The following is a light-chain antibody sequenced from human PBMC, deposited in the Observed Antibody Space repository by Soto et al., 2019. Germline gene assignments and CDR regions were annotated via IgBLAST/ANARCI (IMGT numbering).Light chain of an antibody. V-gene: IGKV1-39*01. CDR3: QQSYSTLLRT. J-gene: IGKJ2*02. CDR2: AAS. CDR1: QNISSY. Sequence: DIQMTQSPSSLSASVGDRVTITCRASQNISSYLNWYQQKPGKAPKLLIYAASTLQSGVPSRFSGIGSGTDFTLTISSLRPEDFATYYCQQSYSTLLRTFGQGTKLEI.